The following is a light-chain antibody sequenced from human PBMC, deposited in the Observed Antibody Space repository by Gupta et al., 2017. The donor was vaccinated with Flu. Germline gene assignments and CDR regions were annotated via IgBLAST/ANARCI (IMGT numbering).Light chain of an antibody. J-gene: IGKJ2*01. CDR1: QSISTY. V-gene: IGKV1-39*01. CDR3: QQSYSSPPH. CDR2: AAS. Sequence: IQMTQSPSSLSASVGDRVIITCRASQSISTYLHWYQQKPGRAPKLLISAASRLQSGVPSRFSGSGSGTDFTFTISSLQPEDFAIYYCQQSYSSPPHFGQGTKLEIK.